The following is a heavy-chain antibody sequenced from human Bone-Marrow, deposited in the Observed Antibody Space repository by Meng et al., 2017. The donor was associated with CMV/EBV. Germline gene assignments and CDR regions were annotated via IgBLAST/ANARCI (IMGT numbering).Heavy chain of an antibody. J-gene: IGHJ4*02. CDR2: VIPLFSTS. CDR3: ARSGVGSYRFFVY. Sequence: CKTSGGNFGTFGINWVRQAPGQGLEWMGGVIPLFSTSNYAQKFQDRLTITTDESTATAYMELRGLRSEDTAIYFCARSGVGSYRFFVYWGQGTLVTVSS. D-gene: IGHD3-16*02. CDR1: GGNFGTFG. V-gene: IGHV1-69*05.